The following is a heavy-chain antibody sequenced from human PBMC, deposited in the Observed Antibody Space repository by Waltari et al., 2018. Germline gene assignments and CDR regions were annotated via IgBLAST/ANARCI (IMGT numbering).Heavy chain of an antibody. CDR1: GLTFTTYE. Sequence: EMQLVESGGGLVQPGGSLRLSCAASGLTFTTYEMNWVRQAPGKWLELISYISSSGTSIYYADSVKGRFTISRDNAQDSLYLQMNSLRAEDTAVYYCARAAITGTGFDFWGQGSLVTVSS. CDR3: ARAAITGTGFDF. D-gene: IGHD1-20*01. J-gene: IGHJ4*02. V-gene: IGHV3-48*03. CDR2: ISSSGTSI.